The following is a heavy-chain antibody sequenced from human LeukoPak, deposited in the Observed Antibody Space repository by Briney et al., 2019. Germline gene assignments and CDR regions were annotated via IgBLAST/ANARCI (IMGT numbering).Heavy chain of an antibody. Sequence: QPGRSLRLSCAASGFTFDGYAMHSVPQAPGKGLEWVSGISWNSGSIGYADSVKGRFTISRDNAKNSLYLQMNSLRAEDTALYYCAKGHVYDSSGYYDYWGQGTLVTVSS. J-gene: IGHJ4*02. CDR1: GFTFDGYA. D-gene: IGHD3-22*01. CDR2: ISWNSGSI. CDR3: AKGHVYDSSGYYDY. V-gene: IGHV3-9*01.